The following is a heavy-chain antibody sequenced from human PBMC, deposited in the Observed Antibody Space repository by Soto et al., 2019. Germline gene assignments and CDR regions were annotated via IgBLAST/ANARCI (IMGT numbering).Heavy chain of an antibody. J-gene: IGHJ4*02. CDR3: ARRSIDYGDCFDF. D-gene: IGHD4-17*01. CDR2: INPSGDST. CDR1: GYTFTSYY. Sequence: ASVKVSCKASGYTFTSYYMHWVRQAPGQGLEWMGIINPSGDSTSYAQKFQGRVTMTRDTSTSTVYMELSSLRYEDTAVYYCARRSIDYGDCFDFWGQGTLVTVSS. V-gene: IGHV1-46*01.